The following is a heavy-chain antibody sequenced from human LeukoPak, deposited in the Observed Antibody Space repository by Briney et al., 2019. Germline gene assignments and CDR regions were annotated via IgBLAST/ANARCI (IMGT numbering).Heavy chain of an antibody. J-gene: IGHJ4*02. CDR1: GGTFSSYA. CDR2: IIPIFGTA. D-gene: IGHD3-22*01. CDR3: ARDDKTYYYDSSGYYDY. V-gene: IGHV1-69*06. Sequence: ASVKVSCKASGGTFSSYAISWVRQAPGQGLEWMGRIIPIFGTANYAQKFQGRVTITADKSTSTAYMELSGLRSEDTAVYYCARDDKTYYYDSSGYYDYWGQGTLVTVSS.